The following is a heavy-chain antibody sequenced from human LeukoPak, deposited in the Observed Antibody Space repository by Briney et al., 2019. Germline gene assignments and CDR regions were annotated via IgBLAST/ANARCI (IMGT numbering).Heavy chain of an antibody. Sequence: SVKVSCKASGGTFSSYAISWVRQAPGQGLEWMGEIIPIFGTANYAQKFQGRVTITTDESTSTAYMELSSLRSEDTAVYYCARDFGIAAAGSRNWFDPWGQGTLVTVSS. CDR1: GGTFSSYA. V-gene: IGHV1-69*05. D-gene: IGHD6-13*01. CDR2: IIPIFGTA. CDR3: ARDFGIAAAGSRNWFDP. J-gene: IGHJ5*02.